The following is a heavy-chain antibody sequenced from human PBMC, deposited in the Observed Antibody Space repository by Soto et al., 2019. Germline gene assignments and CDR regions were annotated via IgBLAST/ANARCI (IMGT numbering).Heavy chain of an antibody. Sequence: SQTLSLTCAISGDSVSSNSAAWNWIRQSPSRGLEWLGRTYYRSKWYNDYAVSVKSRITINPDTSKNQFSLQLNSVTPEDTAVYYCARSSRESPVGYYGMDVWGQGTTVTVSS. CDR3: ARSSRESPVGYYGMDV. D-gene: IGHD1-26*01. CDR1: GDSVSSNSAA. V-gene: IGHV6-1*01. CDR2: TYYRSKWYN. J-gene: IGHJ6*02.